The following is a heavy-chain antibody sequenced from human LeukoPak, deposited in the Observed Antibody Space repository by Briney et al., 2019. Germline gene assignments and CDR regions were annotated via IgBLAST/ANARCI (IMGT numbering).Heavy chain of an antibody. V-gene: IGHV3-30*02. D-gene: IGHD4-23*01. J-gene: IGHJ4*02. CDR3: AKDFIVNYGGNSDPFDY. CDR2: IRYDGSNK. Sequence: PGGSLRLSCAASGFTFSSYGMHWVRQAPGKGLEWVAFIRYDGSNKYYADSVKGRFTISRDNSKNTLYLQMNSLRAEDTAVYYCAKDFIVNYGGNSDPFDYWGQGTLVTVSS. CDR1: GFTFSSYG.